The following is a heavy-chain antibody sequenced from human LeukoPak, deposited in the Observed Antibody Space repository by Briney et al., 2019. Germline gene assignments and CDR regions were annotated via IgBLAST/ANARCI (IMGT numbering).Heavy chain of an antibody. CDR2: IYYRGST. CDR3: ASHSASSIAARGAFDY. J-gene: IGHJ4*02. V-gene: IGHV4-39*07. D-gene: IGHD6-6*01. CDR1: GGSISGSSYY. Sequence: PSETLSLTCTVSGGSISGSSYYWGWIRQPPGKGLEWIGSIYYRGSTYFNPSLKSRVTISVDTSKNLFSLKLSSVTAADTAVYYCASHSASSIAARGAFDYWGQGTLVTVSS.